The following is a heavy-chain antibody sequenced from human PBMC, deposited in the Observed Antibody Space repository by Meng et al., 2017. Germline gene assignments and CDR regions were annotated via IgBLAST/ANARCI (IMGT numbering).Heavy chain of an antibody. D-gene: IGHD5-24*01. CDR1: GFTFSSYS. Sequence: GGSLRLSCAASGFTFSSYSMNWVRQAPGKGLEWVSSISSSSSYIYYADSVKGRFTISRDNAKNSLYLQMNSLRAEDTAVYYCASIKMATITDRAFDIWGQGTRVTVSS. J-gene: IGHJ3*02. CDR3: ASIKMATITDRAFDI. CDR2: ISSSSSYI. V-gene: IGHV3-21*01.